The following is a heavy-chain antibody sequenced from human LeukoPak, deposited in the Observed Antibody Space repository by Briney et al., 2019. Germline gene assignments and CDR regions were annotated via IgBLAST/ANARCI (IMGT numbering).Heavy chain of an antibody. J-gene: IGHJ4*02. Sequence: GASVKVSCKTSGYSFTGYYMHWVRQAPGQGLEWMGWINPNSGATNYAQKFQGRVTMTRDTSISTAYMELSRLTSDDTAVYYCARLSGHYYAGLDYWGQGTLLTVSS. CDR3: ARLSGHYYAGLDY. CDR1: GYSFTGYY. V-gene: IGHV1-2*02. CDR2: INPNSGAT. D-gene: IGHD3-3*01.